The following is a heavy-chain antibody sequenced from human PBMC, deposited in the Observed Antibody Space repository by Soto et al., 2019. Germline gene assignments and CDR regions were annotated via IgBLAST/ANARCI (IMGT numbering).Heavy chain of an antibody. CDR1: GFVFNGYA. CDR3: AREDGGGPFDY. Sequence: EVQLLESGGGLVQPGGSLRLSCAASGFVFNGYAMSWVRQAPGKGLEWASGISAHGVDIYYADSVKGRFTISRDNSKDTLYLQMNSLRTEDTAVYYCAREDGGGPFDYWGQGTLLTVSS. V-gene: IGHV3-23*01. D-gene: IGHD2-15*01. CDR2: ISAHGVDI. J-gene: IGHJ4*02.